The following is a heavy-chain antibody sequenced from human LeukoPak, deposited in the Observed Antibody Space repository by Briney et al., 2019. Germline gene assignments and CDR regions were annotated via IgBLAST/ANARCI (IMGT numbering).Heavy chain of an antibody. J-gene: IGHJ4*02. V-gene: IGHV4-39*01. CDR3: ARYDSRGSASTRFDY. CDR2: IYYSGST. CDR1: GGSTSSSSYY. D-gene: IGHD3-16*01. Sequence: SETLSLTCTVSGGSTSSSSYYWGWIRQPPGKGLEWIGSIYYSGSTYYNPSLKSRVTISVDTSKNQFSLKLSSVTAADTAVYYCARYDSRGSASTRFDYWGQGILVTISS.